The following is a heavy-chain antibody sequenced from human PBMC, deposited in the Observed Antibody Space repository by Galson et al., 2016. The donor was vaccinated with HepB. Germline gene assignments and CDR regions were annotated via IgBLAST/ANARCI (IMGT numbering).Heavy chain of an antibody. J-gene: IGHJ4*02. CDR1: GFTFDDYA. D-gene: IGHD6-19*01. CDR3: AKDGVGSGWNAPFDY. CDR2: ISWNSGSI. V-gene: IGHV3-9*01. Sequence: SLRLSCAASGFTFDDYAMHWVRQAPGKGLEWVSGISWNSGSIGYADSVKGRFTISRANAKNSLYLQMNSLRDEDTALYYFAKDGVGSGWNAPFDYWGQGTLVTVSS.